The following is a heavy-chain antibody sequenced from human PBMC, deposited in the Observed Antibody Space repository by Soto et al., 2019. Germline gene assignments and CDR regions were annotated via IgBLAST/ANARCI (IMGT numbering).Heavy chain of an antibody. CDR3: ARMFMVRGVIFNYYYYGMDV. CDR2: IFSNDEK. CDR1: GFSLSNARMG. V-gene: IGHV2-26*01. D-gene: IGHD3-10*01. Sequence: QVTLKESGPVLVKPTETLTLTCTVSGFSLSNARMGVSWIRQPPGKALEWLAHIFSNDEKSYSTSLKSRLTISKDTSKSQVVLTMTNMDPVDTATYYCARMFMVRGVIFNYYYYGMDVWGQGTTVTVSS. J-gene: IGHJ6*02.